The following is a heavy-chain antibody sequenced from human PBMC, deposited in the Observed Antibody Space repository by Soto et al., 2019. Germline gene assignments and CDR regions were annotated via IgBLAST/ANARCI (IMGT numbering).Heavy chain of an antibody. V-gene: IGHV3-23*01. CDR1: GFTFSSYA. D-gene: IGHD3-22*01. J-gene: IGHJ4*02. CDR2: ISGSGGST. CDR3: AKVSVVVVINRPFDD. Sequence: PGGSLRLSCAASGFTFSSYAMSWVRQAPGKGLEWVSAISGSGGSTYYADSVKGRFTISRDNSKNTLYLQMNSLRAEDTAVYYCAKVSVVVVINRPFDDWGQGTLVTVSS.